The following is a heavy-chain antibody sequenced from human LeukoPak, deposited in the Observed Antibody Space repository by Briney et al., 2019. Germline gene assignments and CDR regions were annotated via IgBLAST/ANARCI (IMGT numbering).Heavy chain of an antibody. CDR3: ARALDYGDFDY. J-gene: IGHJ4*02. CDR2: ISSSSTYT. Sequence: PGGSLRLSCGASGFTFSDYYMSWIRQAPGKGLEWVSYISSSSTYTNYADSVKGRFTISRDNAKNSLYLQMNSLGAEDTAVYYCARALDYGDFDYWGQGTLVTVS. V-gene: IGHV3-11*06. CDR1: GFTFSDYY. D-gene: IGHD4-17*01.